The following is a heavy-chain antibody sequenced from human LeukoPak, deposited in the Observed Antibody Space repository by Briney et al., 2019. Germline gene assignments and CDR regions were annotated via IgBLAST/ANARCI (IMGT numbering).Heavy chain of an antibody. CDR1: GFTFSDYY. D-gene: IGHD1-14*01. V-gene: IGHV3-11*04. CDR3: ARRATVGYMDV. Sequence: GGSLRLSCAASGFTFSDYYMSWVRQAPGKGLEWVSYISISSITIYYADSVKGRFTISRDNARNSLYLQMNSLRAEDTAVYYCARRATVGYMDVWGKGTTVTVSS. CDR2: ISISSITI. J-gene: IGHJ6*04.